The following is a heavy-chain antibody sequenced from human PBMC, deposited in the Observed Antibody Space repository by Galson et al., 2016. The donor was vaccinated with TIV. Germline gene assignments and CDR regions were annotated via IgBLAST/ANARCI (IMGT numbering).Heavy chain of an antibody. CDR2: ITSKTYGATT. V-gene: IGHV3-49*03. Sequence: SLRLSCAASGFTFGHYAVNWFRQAPGKGLEWVGFITSKTYGATTEYAASVKGRFTISRDDSRNIAYLQMNSLKTEDTAVYYCTRTAMGSTRNAFDIWDQGTVVTVSS. CDR1: GFTFGHYA. D-gene: IGHD1-1*01. J-gene: IGHJ3*02. CDR3: TRTAMGSTRNAFDI.